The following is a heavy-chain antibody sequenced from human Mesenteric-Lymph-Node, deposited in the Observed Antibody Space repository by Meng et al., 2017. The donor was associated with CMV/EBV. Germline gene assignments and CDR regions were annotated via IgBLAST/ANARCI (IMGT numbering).Heavy chain of an antibody. V-gene: IGHV4-34*01. CDR1: GGSFSGYY. J-gene: IGHJ4*02. CDR2: INHSGST. D-gene: IGHD3-9*01. CDR3: ARGSSYDILTGYFDY. Sequence: QGHLHRWGAGLLKPSETLSVTCAVYGGSFSGYYWNWIRQSSEKGLEWIGEINHSGSTTYNPSFTSRIIISVDTSTNQISLNMSSVTAADTAVYYCARGSSYDILTGYFDYWGQGALVTVSS.